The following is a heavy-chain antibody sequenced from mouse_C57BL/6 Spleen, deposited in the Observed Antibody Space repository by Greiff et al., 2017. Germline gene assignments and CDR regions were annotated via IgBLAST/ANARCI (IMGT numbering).Heavy chain of an antibody. J-gene: IGHJ4*01. D-gene: IGHD2-4*01. CDR1: GYTFTDYN. Sequence: VQLQQSGPELVKPGASVKIPCKASGYTFTDYNMDWVKQSHGKSLEWIGDINPNNGGTIYNQKFKGKDTLTVDKSSSTAYMELRSLTSEDTAVYYCARLGDEYDDGDYYAMDYWGQGTSDTVSS. V-gene: IGHV1-18*01. CDR3: ARLGDEYDDGDYYAMDY. CDR2: INPNNGGT.